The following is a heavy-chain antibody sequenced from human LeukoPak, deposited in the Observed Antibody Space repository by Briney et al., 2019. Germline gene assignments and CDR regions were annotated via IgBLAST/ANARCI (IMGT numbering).Heavy chain of an antibody. V-gene: IGHV4-61*05. J-gene: IGHJ6*04. CDR2: IYYSGST. D-gene: IGHD3-3*01. Sequence: PSETLSLTCTVSGGSISSSSYYWGWIRQPPGKGLEWIGYIYYSGSTNYNPSLKSRVTISVDTSKNQFSLKLSSVTAADTAVYYCARGWVTIFGPMDVWGKGTTVTVSS. CDR1: GGSISSSSYY. CDR3: ARGWVTIFGPMDV.